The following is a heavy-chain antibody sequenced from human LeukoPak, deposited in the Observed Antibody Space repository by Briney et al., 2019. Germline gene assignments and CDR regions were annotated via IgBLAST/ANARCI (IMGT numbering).Heavy chain of an antibody. CDR3: AREGAAAGREGPFDY. D-gene: IGHD6-13*01. CDR2: ISAYNGNT. Sequence: ASVKVSCKASGYTFTSYGISWVRQAPGQGLEWMGWISAYNGNTNYAQKLQGRVTMTTDTSTSTAYMELRSLRSEDTAVYYCAREGAAAGREGPFDYWGQGTLVTVSS. CDR1: GYTFTSYG. V-gene: IGHV1-18*01. J-gene: IGHJ4*02.